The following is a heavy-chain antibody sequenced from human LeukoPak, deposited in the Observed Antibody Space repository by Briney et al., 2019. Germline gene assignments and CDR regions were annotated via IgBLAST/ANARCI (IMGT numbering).Heavy chain of an antibody. CDR3: ARDLDLRIAVPTSFDY. J-gene: IGHJ4*02. CDR2: ISSSSSTI. V-gene: IGHV3-48*04. Sequence: GGSLRLSCAASGFTFSSYSMNWVRQAPGKGLEWVSYISSSSSTIYYADSVKGRFTISRDNAKNSLYLQMNSQRAEDTAVYYCARDLDLRIAVPTSFDYWGQGTLVTVSS. CDR1: GFTFSSYS. D-gene: IGHD6-19*01.